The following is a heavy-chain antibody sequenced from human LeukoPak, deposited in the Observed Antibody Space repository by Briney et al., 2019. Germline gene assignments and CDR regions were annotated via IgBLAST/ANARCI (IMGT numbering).Heavy chain of an antibody. J-gene: IGHJ4*02. D-gene: IGHD4-17*01. V-gene: IGHV1-69*05. CDR3: VRDGWNPFTVTTGYFDY. Sequence: SVKVSCKASGGTFSSYAISWVRQAPGQGLEWMGGIIPIFGTANYAQKFQGRVTITTDESTSTAYMELSSLRSEDTAVYYCVRDGWNPFTVTTGYFDYWGQGTLVTVSS. CDR1: GGTFSSYA. CDR2: IIPIFGTA.